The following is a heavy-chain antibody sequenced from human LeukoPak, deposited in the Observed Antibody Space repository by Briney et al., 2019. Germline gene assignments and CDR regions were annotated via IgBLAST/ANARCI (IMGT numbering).Heavy chain of an antibody. V-gene: IGHV4-39*07. D-gene: IGHD2-15*01. Sequence: SETLSLTCAVSGGSISSNSYYWGWIRQPPGKGLEWLGSIYYSGSTYYNPSLKSRVTISVDTSKNQFSLKLSSVTAADTAVYYCARETKSGALVVVAATGFDYWGQGTLVTVSS. CDR3: ARETKSGALVVVAATGFDY. CDR1: GGSISSNSYY. J-gene: IGHJ4*02. CDR2: IYYSGST.